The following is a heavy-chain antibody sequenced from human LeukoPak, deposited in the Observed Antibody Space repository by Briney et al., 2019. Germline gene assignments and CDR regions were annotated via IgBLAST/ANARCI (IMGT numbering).Heavy chain of an antibody. J-gene: IGHJ4*02. CDR3: ARDNTAMVGLDY. Sequence: GGSLRLSCAASGFTFSSYSMSWVRQAPGKGLEWVSAISGRGGSTSYADSVKGRFTISRDNSKNTLHLQMNSLRAEDTAVYYCARDNTAMVGLDYWGQGTLVTVSS. D-gene: IGHD5-18*01. V-gene: IGHV3-23*01. CDR1: GFTFSSYS. CDR2: ISGRGGST.